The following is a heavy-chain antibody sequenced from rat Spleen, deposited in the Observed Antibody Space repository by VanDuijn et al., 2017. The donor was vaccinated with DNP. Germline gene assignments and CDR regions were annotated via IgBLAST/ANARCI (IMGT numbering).Heavy chain of an antibody. CDR1: GFTFSNYF. D-gene: IGHD1-12*02. CDR2: ISTSGSRT. Sequence: EVQLVESGGGLVQPGRSLKLSCAASGFTFSNYFMACVRQAPKKGLEWVATISTSGSRTYYPDSVKGRFTISRDNAKSSLSLQMNSLKSEDTATYYCARHSSFYDGSYYWYFDFWGPGTMVTVSS. CDR3: ARHSSFYDGSYYWYFDF. J-gene: IGHJ1*01. V-gene: IGHV5-25*01.